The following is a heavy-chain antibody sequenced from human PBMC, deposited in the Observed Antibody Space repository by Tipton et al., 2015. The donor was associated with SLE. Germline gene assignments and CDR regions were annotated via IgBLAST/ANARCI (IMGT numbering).Heavy chain of an antibody. CDR2: IHSGGST. V-gene: IGHV4-4*08. CDR3: AKEGGSESHDGFDI. J-gene: IGHJ3*02. D-gene: IGHD3-10*01. Sequence: TLSLTCAVSGGSMSGYYLSWIRQSPWKGLEWIGYIHSGGSTNYNPSFNSRVTIPSDTSRNQFSLTLTSVTVADTAVYYCAKEGGSESHDGFDIWGQGTMVTVSS. CDR1: GGSMSGYY.